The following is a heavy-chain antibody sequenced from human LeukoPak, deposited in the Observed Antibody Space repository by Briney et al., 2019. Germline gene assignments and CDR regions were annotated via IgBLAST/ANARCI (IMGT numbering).Heavy chain of an antibody. CDR3: ARWVYYYDSSGYYRDY. D-gene: IGHD3-22*01. J-gene: IGHJ4*02. V-gene: IGHV1-69*13. CDR2: IIPIFGTA. Sequence: SVKVSCKASGYTFTSYGISWVRQAPGQGLEWMGGIIPIFGTANYAQKFQGRVTITADESTSTAYMELSSLRSEDTAVYYCARWVYYYDSSGYYRDYWGQGTLVTVSS. CDR1: GYTFTSYG.